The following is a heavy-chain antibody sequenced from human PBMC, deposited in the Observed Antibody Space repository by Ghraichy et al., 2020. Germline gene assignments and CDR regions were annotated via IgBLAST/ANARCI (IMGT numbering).Heavy chain of an antibody. Sequence: GESLNISCAASGFIFSDYYMSWIRQAPGKGLEWVSYISSSGSTIYYADSVKGRFTISRDNAKNSLYLQMNSLRAEDTAVYYCARGGPSYYDYVWGSYRPGAFDIWGQGTMVTVSS. V-gene: IGHV3-11*01. CDR1: GFIFSDYY. CDR3: ARGGPSYYDYVWGSYRPGAFDI. D-gene: IGHD3-16*02. J-gene: IGHJ3*02. CDR2: ISSSGSTI.